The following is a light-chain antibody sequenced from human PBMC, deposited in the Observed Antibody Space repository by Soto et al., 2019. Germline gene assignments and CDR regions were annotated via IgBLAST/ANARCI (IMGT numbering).Light chain of an antibody. J-gene: IGLJ2*01. CDR2: EDI. CDR3: CSYAGGATVV. V-gene: IGLV2-23*01. Sequence: QSALTQPASVSGSPGQSITISCTGTISDVGRYNLVSWYQQHPDKAPKLIIYEDIERPSGVSHRFSGSTPGNTASLTISGLQNEDEAKYFCCSYAGGATVVFGGGTKLTVL. CDR1: ISDVGRYNL.